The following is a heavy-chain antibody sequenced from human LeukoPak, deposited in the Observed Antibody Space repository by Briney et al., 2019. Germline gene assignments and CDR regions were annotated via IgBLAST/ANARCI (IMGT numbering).Heavy chain of an antibody. J-gene: IGHJ4*02. CDR2: ISGSGGST. Sequence: GGSLRLSCAASGFTFSSYAMSWVRQAPGKGLEWVSAISGSGGSTYYADSVKGRFTISRDNSKNTLYLQMNSLRAEDTAVNYCAKSVSVVGATTRLLDYWGQGTLVTVSS. V-gene: IGHV3-23*01. CDR3: AKSVSVVGATTRLLDY. D-gene: IGHD1-26*01. CDR1: GFTFSSYA.